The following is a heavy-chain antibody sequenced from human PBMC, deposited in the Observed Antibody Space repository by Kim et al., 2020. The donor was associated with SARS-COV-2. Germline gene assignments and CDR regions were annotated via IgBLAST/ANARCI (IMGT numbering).Heavy chain of an antibody. CDR3: ARYSKHVTTFEIVRGYSWFDP. Sequence: SETLSLTCAVYGGSFSGAYYWSWIRQPPGEGLEGIGEINNTGNTNYNPSLKSRVTISIDTSKNQFSLKLDSVTAGDTPVYYCARYSKHVTTFEIVRGYSWFDPWGQGALVTVSS. J-gene: IGHJ5*02. D-gene: IGHD5-12*01. CDR1: GGSFSGAYY. V-gene: IGHV4-34*01. CDR2: INNTGNT.